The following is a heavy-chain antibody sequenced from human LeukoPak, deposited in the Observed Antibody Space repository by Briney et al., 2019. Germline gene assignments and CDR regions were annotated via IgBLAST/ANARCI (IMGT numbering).Heavy chain of an antibody. V-gene: IGHV1-46*01. J-gene: IGHJ6*03. D-gene: IGHD1-14*01. Sequence: GASVKVSCKAFGYTFTSNYMHWVRQAPGQGPEWMGVISPSGGSTTYAQKFQGRVTLTRDMSTSTDYLELSSLRSEDTAVYYCARLGTPTFYYYMDVWGKGTTVTVSS. CDR2: ISPSGGST. CDR3: ARLGTPTFYYYMDV. CDR1: GYTFTSNY.